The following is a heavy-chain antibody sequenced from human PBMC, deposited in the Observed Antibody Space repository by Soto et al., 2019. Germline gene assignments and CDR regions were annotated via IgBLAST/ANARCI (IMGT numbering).Heavy chain of an antibody. Sequence: QITLKESGPTLVKPTQTLTLTCTFSGFSLSTSGVGVGWIRQPPGKALEWLALIYWDDDKRYSPSLKSRLTIPKDTSKNQVVLTMTHMDPVDTATYYCAHSGGDHLPPSPWGQGTLVTVSS. V-gene: IGHV2-5*02. CDR3: AHSGGDHLPPSP. J-gene: IGHJ5*02. CDR2: IYWDDDK. CDR1: GFSLSTSGVG. D-gene: IGHD2-21*02.